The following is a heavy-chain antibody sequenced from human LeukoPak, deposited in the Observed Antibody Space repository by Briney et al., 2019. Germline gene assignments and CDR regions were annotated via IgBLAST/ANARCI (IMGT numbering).Heavy chain of an antibody. CDR3: ARGAMVRERANWFDP. D-gene: IGHD3-10*01. V-gene: IGHV1-8*01. Sequence: ASVKVSCKASGYTFTSYDINWVRQATGQGLEWMGWMNPNSGNIGYAQKFRGRVTMTRNTSISTAYMELSSLRSEDTAVYYCARGAMVRERANWFDPWGQGTLVTVSS. CDR1: GYTFTSYD. J-gene: IGHJ5*02. CDR2: MNPNSGNI.